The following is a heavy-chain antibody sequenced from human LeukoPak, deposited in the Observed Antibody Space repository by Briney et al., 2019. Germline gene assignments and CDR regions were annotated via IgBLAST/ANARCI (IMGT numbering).Heavy chain of an antibody. J-gene: IGHJ4*02. Sequence: ASVKVSCKASGYTFTSYYMHWVRQDPGQGLEWMGIINPSGGSTSYAQKFQGRVTMTRDTSTSTVYMELSSLRSEDTAVYYCASSPWFGESDDYWGQGTLVTVSS. D-gene: IGHD3-10*01. V-gene: IGHV1-46*01. CDR1: GYTFTSYY. CDR3: ASSPWFGESDDY. CDR2: INPSGGST.